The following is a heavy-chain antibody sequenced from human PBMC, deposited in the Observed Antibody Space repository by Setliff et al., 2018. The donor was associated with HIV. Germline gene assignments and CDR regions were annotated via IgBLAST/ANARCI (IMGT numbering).Heavy chain of an antibody. D-gene: IGHD3-22*01. CDR1: GGSISSGSHY. CDR3: AKFYYHYDSTNDAFDI. V-gene: IGHV4-61*02. Sequence: TLSLTCTVSGGSISSGSHYWSWIRQPAGKGLEWIGRIHTRGSTDYNPSLKSRVPISVDTSKNQFSLKLSSVTAADTAVYYCAKFYYHYDSTNDAFDIWGQGTMVTVSS. J-gene: IGHJ3*02. CDR2: IHTRGST.